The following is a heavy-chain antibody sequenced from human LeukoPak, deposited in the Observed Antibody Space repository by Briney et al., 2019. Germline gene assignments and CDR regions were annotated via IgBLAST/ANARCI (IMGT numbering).Heavy chain of an antibody. V-gene: IGHV3-15*01. Sequence: GGSLRLSCAASGFTFSNAWMSWVRQAPGKGLEWVGRIKSKNDGGTTDYDAPVKGRFTISRDDSKNTLYLQMDSLQTEDTAVYYCTTDRSGSFSWGQGTLVTVSS. D-gene: IGHD1-26*01. CDR2: IKSKNDGGTT. CDR1: GFTFSNAW. CDR3: TTDRSGSFS. J-gene: IGHJ5*02.